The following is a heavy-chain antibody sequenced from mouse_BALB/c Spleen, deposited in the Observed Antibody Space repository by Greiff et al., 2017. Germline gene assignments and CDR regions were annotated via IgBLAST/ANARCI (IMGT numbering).Heavy chain of an antibody. V-gene: IGHV5-17*02. J-gene: IGHJ4*01. CDR1: GFTFSSFG. CDR2: ISSGSSTI. D-gene: IGHD6-1*01. CDR3: ARYELALDY. Sequence: EVQLVESGGGLVQPGGSRKLSCAASGFTFSSFGMHWVRQAPEKGLEWVAYISSGSSTIYYADTVKGRFTISRDNPKNTLFLQMTSLRSEDTAMYYCARYELALDYWGQGTSVTVSS.